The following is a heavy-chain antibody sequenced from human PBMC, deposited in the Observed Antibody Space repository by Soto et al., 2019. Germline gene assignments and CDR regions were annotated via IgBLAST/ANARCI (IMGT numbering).Heavy chain of an antibody. CDR2: INHSGST. V-gene: IGHV4-34*01. CDR1: GRSFSGYY. J-gene: IGHJ4*02. Sequence: ETLSLTCAVYGRSFSGYYWSWIRQPPGKGLEWIGEINHSGSTNYNPSLKSRVTISVDTSKNQFSLKLSSVTAADTAVYYCARARNYYDSSGYYRADFDYWGQGTLVTVSS. CDR3: ARARNYYDSSGYYRADFDY. D-gene: IGHD3-22*01.